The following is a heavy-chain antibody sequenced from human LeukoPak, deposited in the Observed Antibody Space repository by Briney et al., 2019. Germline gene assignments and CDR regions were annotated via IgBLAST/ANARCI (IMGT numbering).Heavy chain of an antibody. V-gene: IGHV1-2*02. CDR1: GYTFIGYY. D-gene: IGHD5-12*01. CDR2: INPNSGGT. CDR3: ARDRGYSGYDLLD. J-gene: IGHJ4*02. Sequence: GASVKVSCKASGYTFIGYYMHWVRQAPRQGLEWMGWINPNSGGTYYAQKFQGRVTMTRDTSISTACMELSRLRSDDTAVYFCARDRGYSGYDLLDWGQGTLVTVSS.